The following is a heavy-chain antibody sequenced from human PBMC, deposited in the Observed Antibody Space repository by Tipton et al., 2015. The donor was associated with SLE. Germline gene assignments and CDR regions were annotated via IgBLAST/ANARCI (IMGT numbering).Heavy chain of an antibody. D-gene: IGHD6-13*01. CDR2: INHSGST. V-gene: IGHV4-34*01. CDR1: GGSFSGYY. CDR3: ARWQLVVGGDY. J-gene: IGHJ4*02. Sequence: TLSLTCAVYGGSFSGYYWSWIRQPPGKGLEWIGEINHSGSTNYNPSLKSRVTISVDTSKNQFSLKLTSVTAADTAVYYCARWQLVVGGDYWGQGTLVTVSS.